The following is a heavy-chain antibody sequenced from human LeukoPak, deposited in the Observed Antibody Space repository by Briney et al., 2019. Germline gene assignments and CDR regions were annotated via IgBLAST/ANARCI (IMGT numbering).Heavy chain of an antibody. CDR1: GGSISSYY. Sequence: SETLSLTCTVSGGSISSYYWSWIRQPPGKGLEWIGYIYYSGSTNYNPSLKSRVTISVDTSKNQFSLKLSSVTAADTAVYYCAKVTSKLSRLYYFDYWGQGTLVTVSS. J-gene: IGHJ4*02. V-gene: IGHV4-59*08. D-gene: IGHD2-21*02. CDR2: IYYSGST. CDR3: AKVTSKLSRLYYFDY.